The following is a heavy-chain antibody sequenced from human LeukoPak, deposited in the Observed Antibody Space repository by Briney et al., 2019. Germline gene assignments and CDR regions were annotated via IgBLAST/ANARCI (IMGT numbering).Heavy chain of an antibody. D-gene: IGHD4-23*01. CDR2: IKSKTDGGTT. CDR3: TTDRYGGNSHY. CDR1: RFTFSNAW. Sequence: GGSLSLSCAASRFTFSNAWMSWVRQAPGKGLEWVGRIKSKTDGGTTDYAAPVKGRFTISRDDSKNTLYLQMNSLKTEDTAVYYCTTDRYGGNSHYWGQRTRLRVSS. V-gene: IGHV3-15*01. J-gene: IGHJ4*02.